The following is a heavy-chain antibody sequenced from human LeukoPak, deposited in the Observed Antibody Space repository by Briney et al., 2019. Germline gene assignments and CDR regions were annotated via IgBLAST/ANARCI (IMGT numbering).Heavy chain of an antibody. D-gene: IGHD6-6*01. Sequence: PGGSLRLSCEASGFTFSSYAMSWVRQAPGKGLEWVSVVYSGGNTYYADSVKGRFTISRDSSKNILYLQMNSLRADDTAVYYCARSRGSSSSYREFDYWGQGTLVTVSS. CDR2: VYSGGNT. J-gene: IGHJ4*02. V-gene: IGHV3-53*01. CDR3: ARSRGSSSSYREFDY. CDR1: GFTFSSYA.